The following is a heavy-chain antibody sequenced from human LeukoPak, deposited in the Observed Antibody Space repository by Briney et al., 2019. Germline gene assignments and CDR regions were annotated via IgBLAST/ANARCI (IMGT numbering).Heavy chain of an antibody. D-gene: IGHD4-17*01. V-gene: IGHV3-23*01. CDR3: AKDGGHDDYGDP. CDR2: ISGSGGST. CDR1: GFTFSSYS. Sequence: GGSLRLSCAASGFTFSSYSMNWVRQAPGKGLEWVSAISGSGGSTYYADSVKGRFTISRDNSKNTLYLQMNSLRAEDTAVYYCAKDGGHDDYGDPGGQGTLVTVSS. J-gene: IGHJ5*02.